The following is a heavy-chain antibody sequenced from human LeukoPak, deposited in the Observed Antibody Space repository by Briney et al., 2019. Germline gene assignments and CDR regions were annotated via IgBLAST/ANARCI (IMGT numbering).Heavy chain of an antibody. D-gene: IGHD3-22*01. Sequence: SETLSLTCAVYGGSFSGYYWSWIRQPPGKGLEWIGEINHSGSTNYNPSLKSRVTISVDTSKNQFSLKLSSVTAADTAVYYCAGGPPRHYYYYSSGYYLPFDYRGQGTLVNVFS. V-gene: IGHV4-34*01. CDR2: INHSGST. CDR1: GGSFSGYY. J-gene: IGHJ4*02. CDR3: AGGPPRHYYYYSSGYYLPFDY.